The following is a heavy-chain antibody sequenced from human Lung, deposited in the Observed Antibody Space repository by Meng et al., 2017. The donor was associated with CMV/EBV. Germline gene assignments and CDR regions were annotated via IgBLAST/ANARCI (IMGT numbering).Heavy chain of an antibody. CDR3: AKVYTSTNWGYYYGTDV. D-gene: IGHD2-2*01. J-gene: IGHJ6*02. Sequence: GESLKISCAASGFSFSSYAMNWVRQAPGRGLEWVSLIYSGGSDTYYVDSVKGRFTISRDDSKNTLYLQMHSLAADDTAIYYCAKVYTSTNWGYYYGTDVWGQRTTVTISS. CDR2: IYSGGSDT. V-gene: IGHV3-23*03. CDR1: GFSFSSYA.